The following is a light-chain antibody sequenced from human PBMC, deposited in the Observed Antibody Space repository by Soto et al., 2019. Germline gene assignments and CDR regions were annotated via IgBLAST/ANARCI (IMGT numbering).Light chain of an antibody. V-gene: IGKV1-6*01. CDR1: QGIRND. Sequence: AIQMTQSPSYISASVGDRVSITCRASQGIRNDLAWYQQKPGKAPKLLIYAASSLQSGVPSRFSGSGSGTDFTLTISSLQPEDIGTDYCQQYDNLPITVGEGTQLEIK. CDR3: QQYDNLPIT. CDR2: AAS. J-gene: IGKJ5*01.